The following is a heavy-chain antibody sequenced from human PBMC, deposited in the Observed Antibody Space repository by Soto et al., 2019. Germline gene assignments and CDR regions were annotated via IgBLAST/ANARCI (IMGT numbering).Heavy chain of an antibody. Sequence: SETLSLTCAVYGGSFSGYYWSWIRQPPGKGLEWIGEINHSGSTNYNPSLKSRVTISVDTSKNQFSLKLSSVTAADTAVYYCARGARVAMTTVTKFYYYYYTDVWGKGTTVTVSS. D-gene: IGHD4-17*01. J-gene: IGHJ6*03. CDR2: INHSGST. CDR3: ARGARVAMTTVTKFYYYYYTDV. V-gene: IGHV4-34*01. CDR1: GGSFSGYY.